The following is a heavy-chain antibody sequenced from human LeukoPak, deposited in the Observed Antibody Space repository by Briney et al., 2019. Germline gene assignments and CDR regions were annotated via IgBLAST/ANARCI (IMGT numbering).Heavy chain of an antibody. D-gene: IGHD3-3*01. J-gene: IGHJ4*02. CDR3: AREGYYDFWSGYPHYFDY. Sequence: PGGSLRLSCAASGFTFSSYSMNWVRQAPGRGLEWVANIKQDGSEKYYVDSVKGRFTISRDNAKNSLYLQMNSLRAEDTAVYYCAREGYYDFWSGYPHYFDYWGQGTLVTVSS. CDR1: GFTFSSYS. V-gene: IGHV3-7*01. CDR2: IKQDGSEK.